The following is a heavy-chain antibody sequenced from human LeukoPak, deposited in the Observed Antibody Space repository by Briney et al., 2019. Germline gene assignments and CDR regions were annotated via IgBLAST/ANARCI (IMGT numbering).Heavy chain of an antibody. V-gene: IGHV3-23*01. CDR1: GFRFGNFA. J-gene: IGHJ4*02. CDR2: ISGTGGST. D-gene: IGHD3/OR15-3a*01. CDR3: AKASTYYDFWRQFDY. Sequence: GGPLKFSGEPSGFRFGNFALSWVGRAPGKGLDGVAGISGTGGSTHYADSVKGRFTISRDNSKNTVYLQMRNLRAEDTAVYYCAKASTYYDFWRQFDYWGQGTLVTVSS.